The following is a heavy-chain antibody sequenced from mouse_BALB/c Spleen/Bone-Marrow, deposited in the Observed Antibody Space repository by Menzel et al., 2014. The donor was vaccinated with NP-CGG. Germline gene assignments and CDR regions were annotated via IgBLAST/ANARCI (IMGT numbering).Heavy chain of an antibody. CDR1: GFTFXDYY. CDR3: ARRGWYYAMDY. V-gene: IGHV5-12*02. D-gene: IGHD2-3*01. J-gene: IGHJ4*01. Sequence: DVQLVESGGGLVQPGGSLKLSCATSGFTFXDYYMYWVRQTPEKRLEWVAYISNGGGSTYYPDTVKGRFTISRDNAKNTLYLQMSRLKSEDTAMYYCARRGWYYAMDYWGQGTSVTVSS. CDR2: ISNGGGST.